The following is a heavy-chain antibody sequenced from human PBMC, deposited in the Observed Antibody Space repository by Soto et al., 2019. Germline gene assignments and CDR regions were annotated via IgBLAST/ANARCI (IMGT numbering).Heavy chain of an antibody. Sequence: VQLMQSGAEVKKPGSSVKVSCKASGGTFSSHSINWVRQAPGQGLEWMGGIITIFGTSNSAQNFQGRVTITADQSTSTAYMELNSLTSDDTAVYYCAREVGYGDFSAALLDWGQGTLVTVSS. CDR3: AREVGYGDFSAALLD. CDR1: GGTFSSHS. CDR2: IITIFGTS. V-gene: IGHV1-69*01. D-gene: IGHD2-21*02. J-gene: IGHJ4*02.